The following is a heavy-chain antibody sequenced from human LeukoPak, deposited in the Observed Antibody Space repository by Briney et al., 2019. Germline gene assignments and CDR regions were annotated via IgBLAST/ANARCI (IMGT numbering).Heavy chain of an antibody. D-gene: IGHD3-10*01. CDR3: ARDGYGGVDS. CDR1: GDSITSYY. J-gene: IGHJ4*02. Sequence: SETLSLTCTVSGDSITSYYWSWIRQPPGKGLEWIGYIYHSGSTKYNPSLKSRVTISVDTSKKQFSLKLSSVTAADTAVYYCARDGYGGVDSWGQGTLVTVSS. V-gene: IGHV4-59*01. CDR2: IYHSGST.